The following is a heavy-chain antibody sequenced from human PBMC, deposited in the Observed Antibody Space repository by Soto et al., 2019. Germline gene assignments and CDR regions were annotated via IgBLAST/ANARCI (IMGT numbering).Heavy chain of an antibody. CDR2: IYWDNDK. J-gene: IGHJ4*02. V-gene: IGHV2-5*02. D-gene: IGHD1-1*01. Sequence: QITLKESGATLVKPKQTLTLTCAVSGFSLTTDGVGVGWIRQPPGKALEYLVVIYWDNDKRYNPSLKSWLTITKDTSKNQVVLTMTNMDPVDTATYYCAHRQGGYNWNDGDFDYWGQGVLVTVSS. CDR1: GFSLTTDGVG. CDR3: AHRQGGYNWNDGDFDY.